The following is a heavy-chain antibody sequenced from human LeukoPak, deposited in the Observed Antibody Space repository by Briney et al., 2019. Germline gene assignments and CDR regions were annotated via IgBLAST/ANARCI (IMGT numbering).Heavy chain of an antibody. J-gene: IGHJ4*02. CDR3: ARIVGATSEN. Sequence: SETLSLTCTVSGYSISSGYYWGWIRQSPGKGLEWIGSIYHSGSTYYNPSLKSRVTISVDTSKNQFSLKLSSVTAADTAVYYCARIVGATSENWGQGTLVTVSS. D-gene: IGHD1-26*01. CDR1: GYSISSGYY. V-gene: IGHV4-38-2*02. CDR2: IYHSGST.